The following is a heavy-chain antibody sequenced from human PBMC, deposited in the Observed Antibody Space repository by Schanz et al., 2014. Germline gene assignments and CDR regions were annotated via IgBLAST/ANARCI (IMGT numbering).Heavy chain of an antibody. CDR2: ISASGGTT. Sequence: EVQLLESGGGLVQPGGSLRLSCAASGFTFSSYAMSWVRQAPGKGLEWVSAISASGGTTYYADSVKGRFTISRDNSKNTLYLQMNSLRAEDTAVYYCAKVDRTRYYAMDVWGQGTTVTVSS. CDR1: GFTFSSYA. CDR3: AKVDRTRYYAMDV. D-gene: IGHD3-9*01. J-gene: IGHJ6*02. V-gene: IGHV3-23*01.